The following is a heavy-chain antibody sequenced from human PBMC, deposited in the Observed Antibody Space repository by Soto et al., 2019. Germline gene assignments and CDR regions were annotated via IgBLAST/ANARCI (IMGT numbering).Heavy chain of an antibody. Sequence: SETLSLTCTVSGGSISSYYWSWIRQPPRKGLEWIGYIYYSGSTNYNPSLKTRVTISVDTSKNQISLKLSSVTAADTAVSYCARDPAPGKEDWYFDLLGRGTLLTVSS. V-gene: IGHV4-59*12. CDR1: GGSISSYY. J-gene: IGHJ2*01. CDR3: ARDPAPGKEDWYFDL. D-gene: IGHD6-13*01. CDR2: IYYSGST.